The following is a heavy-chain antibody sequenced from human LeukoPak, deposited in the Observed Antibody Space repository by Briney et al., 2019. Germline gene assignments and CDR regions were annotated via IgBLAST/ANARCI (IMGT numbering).Heavy chain of an antibody. Sequence: ASVKVSCKTSGYTFTDYYMHWVRQAPGQGFEWMGWINPNDGDTNYAQEFQGRVTMTRDTSISTAHMEVSRLRSDDTAVYYCARANFLYCSSTTCLFDYWGQGTLVTVSS. J-gene: IGHJ4*02. D-gene: IGHD2-2*01. CDR3: ARANFLYCSSTTCLFDY. V-gene: IGHV1-2*02. CDR1: GYTFTDYY. CDR2: INPNDGDT.